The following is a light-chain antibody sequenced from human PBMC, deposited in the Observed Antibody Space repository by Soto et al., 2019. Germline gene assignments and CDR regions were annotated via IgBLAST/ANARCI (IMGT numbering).Light chain of an antibody. V-gene: IGKV3-15*01. J-gene: IGKJ1*01. CDR3: QQRSNWPPKT. CDR1: QSVSSN. CDR2: GAS. Sequence: EIVMTQSPATQSVSPGERATLSCRASQSVSSNLAWYQQKPGQAPRLLIYGASTRATGIPARFSGSGSGTDFTLTISSLEPEDFAVYYCQQRSNWPPKTFGQGTKVDIK.